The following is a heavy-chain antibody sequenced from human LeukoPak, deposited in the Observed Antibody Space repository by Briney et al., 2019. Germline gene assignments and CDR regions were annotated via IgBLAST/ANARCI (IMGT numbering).Heavy chain of an antibody. CDR3: ARLTLMPRIFRFDP. CDR1: GGSISSSSYY. J-gene: IGHJ5*02. V-gene: IGHV4-39*01. D-gene: IGHD3-3*02. CDR2: IYYSGST. Sequence: SETLSLTCTVSGGSISSSSYYWGWIRQPPGKGLEWIGSIYYSGSTYYNPSLKSRVTISVDTSKNQFSLKLSSVTAADTAVYYCARLTLMPRIFRFDPWGQGTLVTVSS.